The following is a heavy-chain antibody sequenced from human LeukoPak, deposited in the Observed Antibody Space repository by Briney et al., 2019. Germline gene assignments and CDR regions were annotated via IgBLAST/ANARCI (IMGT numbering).Heavy chain of an antibody. D-gene: IGHD1-14*01. CDR1: GGSISSGRNY. CDR2: IYIFSGST. Sequence: PSQTLSLTCTVSGGSISSGRNYWTWIRQPAGKGLEWIGRIYIFSGSTNYNPSLKSRVTMSVDTSKNQFSLKLSSVTAADTAVYYCARAPDPKRGYYYYYMDVWGKGTTVTISS. CDR3: ARAPDPKRGYYYYYMDV. J-gene: IGHJ6*03. V-gene: IGHV4-61*02.